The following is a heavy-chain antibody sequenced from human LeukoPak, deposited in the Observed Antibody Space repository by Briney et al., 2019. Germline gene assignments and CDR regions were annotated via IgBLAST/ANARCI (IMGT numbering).Heavy chain of an antibody. D-gene: IGHD3-10*01. CDR2: IKQDGSEK. Sequence: GGSLRLSCAASGFTFSSYWMSWVRQAPGKGLEWVANIKQDGSEKYYVDSVKGRFTISRDNAKNSLYLQMNSLRAEDTAVYYCARDEDSRITMVRGVIMAPFDYWGQGALVTVSS. CDR3: ARDEDSRITMVRGVIMAPFDY. V-gene: IGHV3-7*01. J-gene: IGHJ4*02. CDR1: GFTFSSYW.